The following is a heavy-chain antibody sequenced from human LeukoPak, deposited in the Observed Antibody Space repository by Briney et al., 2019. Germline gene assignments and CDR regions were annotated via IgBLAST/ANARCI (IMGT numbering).Heavy chain of an antibody. CDR2: ISYDGSNK. V-gene: IGHV3-30*04. CDR1: GFTFSSYA. Sequence: GGSLILSCAASGFTFSSYAMHWVRQAPGKGLEWVAVISYDGSNKYYADSVKGRFTISRDNSKNTLYLQMNSLRAEDTAVYYCARDSPPDLFTRIAVAGTGLVDYWGQGTLVTVSS. J-gene: IGHJ4*02. D-gene: IGHD6-19*01. CDR3: ARDSPPDLFTRIAVAGTGLVDY.